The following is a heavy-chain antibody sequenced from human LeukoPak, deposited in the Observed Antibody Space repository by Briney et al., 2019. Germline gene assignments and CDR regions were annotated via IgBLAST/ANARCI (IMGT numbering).Heavy chain of an antibody. CDR2: ISTNNGNT. V-gene: IGHV1-18*01. J-gene: IGHJ4*02. CDR1: GYTLTSYG. Sequence: ASVKVSCKASGYTLTSYGITWMRQAPGQGLEWMGWISTNNGNTNYVQEFQGRVTMTTDTSTSTAYMELRSLTSDDTAVYYCARDLEFPDYWGQGTLVTVSS. D-gene: IGHD3-3*01. CDR3: ARDLEFPDY.